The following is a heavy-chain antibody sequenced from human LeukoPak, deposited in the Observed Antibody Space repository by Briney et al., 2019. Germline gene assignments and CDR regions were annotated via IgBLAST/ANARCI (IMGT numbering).Heavy chain of an antibody. CDR3: ARDRGDFWSNCFDP. J-gene: IGHJ5*02. D-gene: IGHD3-3*01. CDR1: GYSISSGYY. Sequence: PSETLSLTCTVSGYSISSGYYWGWIRQPPGKGLEWIGSIYHSGSTYYNPSLKSRVTISVNTSKNQFSLKLSSVTAADTAVYYCARDRGDFWSNCFDPWGQGTLVTVSS. V-gene: IGHV4-38-2*02. CDR2: IYHSGST.